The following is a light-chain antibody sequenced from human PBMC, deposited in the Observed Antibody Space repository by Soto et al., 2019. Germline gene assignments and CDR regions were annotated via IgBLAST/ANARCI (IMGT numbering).Light chain of an antibody. V-gene: IGKV1-39*01. CDR3: QQSYISLYT. Sequence: DIQMTQSPSSLSASVGDRVTITCRASQNIDSHLNWYQQRPGNAPKLLIYAASSLQSGAPPRFSGSGSGTDFILTISSLQPEDFGTYYCQQSYISLYTFGQGTKVDIK. J-gene: IGKJ2*01. CDR1: QNIDSH. CDR2: AAS.